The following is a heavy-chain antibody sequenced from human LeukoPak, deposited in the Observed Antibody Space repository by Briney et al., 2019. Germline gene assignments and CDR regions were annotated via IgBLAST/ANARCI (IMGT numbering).Heavy chain of an antibody. CDR2: ISGDGGST. Sequence: GGSLRLSCAASGFTFDDYAMHWVRQAPGKGLEWVSLISGDGGSTYYADSVKGRFTISRDNSKNSLYLQMNSLRTEDTALYYCAKLAGYFSSTSCYSFDHWGQGTLVTVSS. J-gene: IGHJ4*02. V-gene: IGHV3-43*02. D-gene: IGHD2-2*01. CDR3: AKLAGYFSSTSCYSFDH. CDR1: GFTFDDYA.